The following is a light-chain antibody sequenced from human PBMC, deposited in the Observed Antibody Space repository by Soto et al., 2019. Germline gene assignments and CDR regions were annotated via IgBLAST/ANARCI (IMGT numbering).Light chain of an antibody. Sequence: QSVLTQPASVSGSPGQSITISCTGTSSDVGGYNYVSWFQHHPGKAPKLIIYEVSYRPSGVSNRFSGSKSGDTASLTISGLQAEDEADYYCSSYTTSGTFVVFGGGTKLTVL. J-gene: IGLJ2*01. V-gene: IGLV2-14*01. CDR2: EVS. CDR3: SSYTTSGTFVV. CDR1: SSDVGGYNY.